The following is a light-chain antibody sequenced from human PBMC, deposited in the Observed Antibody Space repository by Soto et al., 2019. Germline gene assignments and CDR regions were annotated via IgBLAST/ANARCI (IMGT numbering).Light chain of an antibody. V-gene: IGKV3-20*01. J-gene: IGKJ1*01. CDR2: GAS. Sequence: EIVLTQSPGTLSLSPGERATLSCRASQSVSSNYLAWYQQKPGQAPRLLIYGASSRATGIPDRFSGSGSGTDFTLTISRLEPEDFAVYYCQQYDSSPWTFGQGTKVERK. CDR3: QQYDSSPWT. CDR1: QSVSSNY.